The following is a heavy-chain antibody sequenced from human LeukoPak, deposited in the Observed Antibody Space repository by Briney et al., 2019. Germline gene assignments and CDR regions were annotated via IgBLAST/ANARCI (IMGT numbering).Heavy chain of an antibody. V-gene: IGHV3-48*03. CDR2: ISGSGSTI. CDR3: ARGRWFDP. J-gene: IGHJ5*02. Sequence: QPGGSLRLSCAASGFTFSIYEMNWVRQAPGKGLEWVSFISGSGSTIHFADSVKGRFTISRDNAKNSLYLQMSSLRGEDTAVYYCARGRWFDPWGQGTLVTVSS. CDR1: GFTFSIYE.